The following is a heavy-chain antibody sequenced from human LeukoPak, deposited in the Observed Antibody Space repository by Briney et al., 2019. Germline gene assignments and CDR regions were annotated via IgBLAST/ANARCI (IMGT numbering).Heavy chain of an antibody. CDR2: ISSSGSTV. CDR1: GFNFRSYW. D-gene: IGHD6-19*01. Sequence: PGGPLRLSCAASGFNFRSYWMHWLRQAPGKGLEWVSYISSSGSTVYYADSVKGRFTISRDNAENSLFLQMHTLRADDTAVYCCAQWLATRIDYWGQGTLVTVSS. V-gene: IGHV3-48*04. J-gene: IGHJ4*02. CDR3: AQWLATRIDY.